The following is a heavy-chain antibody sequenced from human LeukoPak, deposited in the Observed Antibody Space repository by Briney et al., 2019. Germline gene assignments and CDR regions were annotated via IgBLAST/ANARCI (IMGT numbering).Heavy chain of an antibody. CDR3: AKDRSFWSGYHDY. Sequence: PVGSLRLSCAASGFTFDDYAMHWVRQAPGKGLEWVSGISWNSGSIGYADSVKGRFTISRDNAKNSLYLQMNSLRAEDMALYYCAKDRSFWSGYHDYWGQGTLVTVSS. CDR2: ISWNSGSI. CDR1: GFTFDDYA. D-gene: IGHD3-3*01. V-gene: IGHV3-9*03. J-gene: IGHJ4*02.